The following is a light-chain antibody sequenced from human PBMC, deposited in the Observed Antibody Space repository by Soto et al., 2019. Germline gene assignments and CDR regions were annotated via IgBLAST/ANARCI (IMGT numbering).Light chain of an antibody. CDR3: QHYDVWPTVT. CDR2: GVS. V-gene: IGKV3-15*01. J-gene: IGKJ1*01. CDR1: QSVSNR. Sequence: EVVVTQSPATLSVSPGERATLSCRASQSVSNRIAWYQQRPGQAPSLVVYGVSTRATDIPDRFSGSGSGTEFTLNISILQSEDFAVYYCQHYDVWPTVTFGQGTKVEIK.